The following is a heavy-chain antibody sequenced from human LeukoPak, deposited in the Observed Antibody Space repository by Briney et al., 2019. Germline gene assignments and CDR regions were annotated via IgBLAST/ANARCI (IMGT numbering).Heavy chain of an antibody. CDR2: ISAYNGNT. D-gene: IGHD2-21*02. CDR3: ARDSAAYCGGDCYPYYYGMDV. CDR1: GHTFTSYG. J-gene: IGHJ6*02. V-gene: IGHV1-18*01. Sequence: ASVKVSRKASGHTFTSYGISWVRQAPGQGLEWMGWISAYNGNTNYAQKLQGRVTMTTDTSTSTAYMELRSLRSDDTAVYYCARDSAAYCGGDCYPYYYGMDVWGQGTTVTVSS.